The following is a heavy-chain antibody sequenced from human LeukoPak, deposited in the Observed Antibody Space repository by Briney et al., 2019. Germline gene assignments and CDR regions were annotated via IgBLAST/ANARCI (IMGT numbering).Heavy chain of an antibody. CDR3: AGGPPGSLAGIDC. CDR1: GGSFSGYY. V-gene: IGHV4-34*01. D-gene: IGHD6-19*01. CDR2: INHSGST. Sequence: SETLSLTCAVYGGSFSGYYWSWIRQPPGKGLEWIGEINHSGSTNYNPSLKSRVTISVDTSKNQFSLKLSSVTAADTAVYYCAGGPPGSLAGIDCWGQGTLVTVSS. J-gene: IGHJ4*02.